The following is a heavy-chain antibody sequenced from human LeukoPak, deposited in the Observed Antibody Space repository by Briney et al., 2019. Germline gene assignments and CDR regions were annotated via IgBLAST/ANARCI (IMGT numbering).Heavy chain of an antibody. CDR1: GFAFSNFD. CDR3: AKNVRGATTHFDY. Sequence: GGFLRLSCAASGFAFSNFDMSWVRQAPGKGLEWVSAISGSGGSTYYADSVKGRFTISRDNSKNTLYLQMNSLRAEDTAVYYCAKNVRGATTHFDYWGQGTLVTVSS. V-gene: IGHV3-23*01. D-gene: IGHD1-26*01. CDR2: ISGSGGST. J-gene: IGHJ4*02.